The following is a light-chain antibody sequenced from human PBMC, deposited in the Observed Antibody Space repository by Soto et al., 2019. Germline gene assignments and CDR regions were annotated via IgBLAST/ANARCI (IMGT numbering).Light chain of an antibody. Sequence: EIVMTQSPATLYVSPGERATLSCRASHSVSTNLAWYQHKPGQAPRLLIYGASTRATGIPARFSGSGSGTEFTLTISSLQSEDFAVYYCQQYNNWPPWTFGQGTKVEIK. CDR2: GAS. V-gene: IGKV3-15*01. J-gene: IGKJ1*01. CDR1: HSVSTN. CDR3: QQYNNWPPWT.